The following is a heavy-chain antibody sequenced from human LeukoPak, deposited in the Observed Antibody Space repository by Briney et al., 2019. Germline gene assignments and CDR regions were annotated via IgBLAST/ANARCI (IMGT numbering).Heavy chain of an antibody. V-gene: IGHV3-23*01. CDR1: GFTFSTYA. CDR3: ARRYCSGGSCYYGY. Sequence: GGSLRLSCAASGFTFSTYAMSWVRQAPGKGLEWVSAITASGANTCYADSVKGRFTISRDNSKNTLYLQMNSLRAEDTAVYYCARRYCSGGSCYYGYWGQGTLVTVSS. J-gene: IGHJ4*02. CDR2: ITASGANT. D-gene: IGHD2-15*01.